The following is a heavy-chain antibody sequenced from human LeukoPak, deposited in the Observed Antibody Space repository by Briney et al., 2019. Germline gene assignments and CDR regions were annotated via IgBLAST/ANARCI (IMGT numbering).Heavy chain of an antibody. J-gene: IGHJ6*03. CDR1: GYTFAGYY. D-gene: IGHD5-18*01. CDR2: INPNSGGT. Sequence: ASVKVSCKASGYTFAGYYMHWVRRAPVQGLEWMGWINPNSGGTNYAQKFQGRVTMTRDTSISTAYMELSRLRSDDTAVYYCAREIGEDTAMVHPPYYYYYMDVWGKGTTVTVS. V-gene: IGHV1-2*02. CDR3: AREIGEDTAMVHPPYYYYYMDV.